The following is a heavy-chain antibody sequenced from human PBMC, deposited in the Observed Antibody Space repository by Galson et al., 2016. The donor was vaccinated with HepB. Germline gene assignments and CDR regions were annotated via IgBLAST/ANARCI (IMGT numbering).Heavy chain of an antibody. CDR1: GFTFTNYW. V-gene: IGHV3-74*01. CDR2: INSDGSTT. CDR3: ARDPHALDF. J-gene: IGHJ4*02. Sequence: SLRLSCAASGFTFTNYWIHWVRQAPGKGLVWVSRINSDGSTTTYADSVKGRFTISRDNAKNALYLQMNNLRDEDTAVYYCARDPHALDFWGQGTLVTVSS.